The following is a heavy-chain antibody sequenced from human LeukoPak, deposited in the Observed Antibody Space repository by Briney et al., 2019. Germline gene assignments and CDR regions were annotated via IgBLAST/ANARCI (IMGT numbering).Heavy chain of an antibody. Sequence: PGGSLRLSCAASGFTFTTYWMSWVRQAPGKGLEWVANIKQDGTEKYYVDSVKGRFTISRDNSKNTLYLQMNSLRAEDTAVYYCAKDRSPSIVVVTAIWDYWGQGTLVTVSS. CDR1: GFTFTTYW. CDR2: IKQDGTEK. V-gene: IGHV3-7*03. J-gene: IGHJ4*02. CDR3: AKDRSPSIVVVTAIWDY. D-gene: IGHD2-21*02.